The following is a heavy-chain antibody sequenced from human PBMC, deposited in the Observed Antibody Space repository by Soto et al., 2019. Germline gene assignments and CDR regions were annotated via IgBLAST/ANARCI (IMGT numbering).Heavy chain of an antibody. Sequence: HPGGSLRLSCAASGFTFSSYAMSWVRQAPGKGLEWVSAISGSGGSTYYADSVKGRFTISRDNSKNTLYLQMNSLRAEDTAVYYCAVAKVGYTAMVTSLDYWGQGTLVTVSS. CDR2: ISGSGGST. CDR1: GFTFSSYA. CDR3: AVAKVGYTAMVTSLDY. J-gene: IGHJ4*02. V-gene: IGHV3-23*01. D-gene: IGHD5-18*01.